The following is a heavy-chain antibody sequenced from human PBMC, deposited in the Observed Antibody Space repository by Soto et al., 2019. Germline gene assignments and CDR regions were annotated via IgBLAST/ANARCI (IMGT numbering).Heavy chain of an antibody. CDR3: ARVLVDSSGYTFDY. CDR2: INPNTGGT. J-gene: IGHJ4*02. CDR1: GYIFTDYY. Sequence: GASVKVSCKASGYIFTDYYIHWVRQAPGQGLEWMGWINPNTGGTNYAQKFQVWVTMTRDTSINTAYMELRRLRSDDTAVYYCARVLVDSSGYTFDYWGQGTLVTVSS. D-gene: IGHD3-22*01. V-gene: IGHV1-2*04.